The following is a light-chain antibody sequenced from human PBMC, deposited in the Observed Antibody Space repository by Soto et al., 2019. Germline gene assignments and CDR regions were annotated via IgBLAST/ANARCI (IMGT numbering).Light chain of an antibody. CDR2: EVS. Sequence: QSALTQPASVSGSPGQSVTISCTGTSSDVGAYNLVSWYQQYPGKAPKLMIYEVSNRPSGVSNRFSGSKSGNTASLTISGLLAEDEADYYCCTSYEGGGRYVFGTGTKLTVL. CDR3: TSYEGGGRYV. CDR1: SSDVGAYNL. J-gene: IGLJ1*01. V-gene: IGLV2-14*01.